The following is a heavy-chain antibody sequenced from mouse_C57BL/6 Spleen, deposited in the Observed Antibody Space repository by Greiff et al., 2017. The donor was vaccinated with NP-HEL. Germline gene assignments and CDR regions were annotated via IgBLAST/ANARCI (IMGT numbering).Heavy chain of an antibody. CDR3: ARGGQLRLRGGFAY. V-gene: IGHV1-55*01. CDR1: GYTFTSYW. J-gene: IGHJ3*01. Sequence: VQLQQSGAELVKPGASVKMSCKASGYTFTSYWITWVKQRPGQGLEWIGDIYPGSGSTNYNEKFKSKATLTVDTSSSTAYMQLSSLTSEDSAVFYGARGGQLRLRGGFAYWGQGTLVTVSA. D-gene: IGHD3-2*02. CDR2: IYPGSGST.